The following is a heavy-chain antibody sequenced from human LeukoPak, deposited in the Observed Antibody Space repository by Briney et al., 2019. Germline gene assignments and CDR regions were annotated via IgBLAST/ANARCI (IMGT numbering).Heavy chain of an antibody. CDR1: GFTFSSYA. D-gene: IGHD2-21*02. CDR2: ISGSGGST. CDR3: AKVPLIVVVTASPFDY. J-gene: IGHJ4*02. V-gene: IGHV3-23*01. Sequence: GGSLRLSCAASGFTFSSYAMSWVRQAPGKGLEWVSAISGSGGSTYYADSVKGRFTISRDNSKNTLYLQMNSLRAEDTAVYYCAKVPLIVVVTASPFDYWGQGTLVTVSP.